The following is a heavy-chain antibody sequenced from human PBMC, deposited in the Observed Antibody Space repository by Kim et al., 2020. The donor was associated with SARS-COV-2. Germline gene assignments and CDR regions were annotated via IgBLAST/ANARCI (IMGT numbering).Heavy chain of an antibody. CDR3: ARAYCGGDCYSITFYFYYGLDV. J-gene: IGHJ6*02. D-gene: IGHD2-21*02. V-gene: IGHV1-69*13. Sequence: SVKVSCKTSGGTFSNSAISWVRQAPGQGLEWMGGIIPIFGATIYAQKFQGTVTITADESTSSAYMELSSLRSDDTAVYYCARAYCGGDCYSITFYFYYGLDVWGQGTTVTVSS. CDR2: IIPIFGAT. CDR1: GGTFSNSA.